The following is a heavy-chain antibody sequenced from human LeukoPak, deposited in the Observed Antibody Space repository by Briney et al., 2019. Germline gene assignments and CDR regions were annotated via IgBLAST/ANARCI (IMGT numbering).Heavy chain of an antibody. Sequence: GGSLRLSCAVSEFTSSTYWISWVRQAPGKGLEWVANIKPDGTEKNYADSVKGRFTISRDNAKNLLFFQMNSLRAEDTAVYYCARENVAALDYWGQGTLVTVSS. V-gene: IGHV3-7*01. J-gene: IGHJ4*02. CDR1: EFTSSTYW. CDR2: IKPDGTEK. CDR3: ARENVAALDY. D-gene: IGHD6-13*01.